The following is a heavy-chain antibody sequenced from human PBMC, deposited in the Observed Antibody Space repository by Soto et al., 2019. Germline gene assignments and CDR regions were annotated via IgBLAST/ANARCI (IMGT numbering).Heavy chain of an antibody. CDR3: AKGMGGRKNYYYGMDV. V-gene: IGHV3-23*01. CDR1: GFTFSSYA. D-gene: IGHD1-26*01. CDR2: ISGSGGST. Sequence: PGGSLRLSCAASGFTFSSYAMSWVRQAPGKGLEWVSAISGSGGSTYYADSVKGRFTISRDNSKNTLYLQMNSLRAEDTAVYYCAKGMGGRKNYYYGMDVWGQGTTVTVSS. J-gene: IGHJ6*02.